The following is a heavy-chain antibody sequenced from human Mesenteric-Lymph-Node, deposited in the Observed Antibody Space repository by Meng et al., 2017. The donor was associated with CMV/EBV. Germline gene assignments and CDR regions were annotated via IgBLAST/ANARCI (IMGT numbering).Heavy chain of an antibody. J-gene: IGHJ6*02. V-gene: IGHV1-46*01. CDR1: GYTFTSYY. Sequence: ASVKVSCKASGYTFTSYYMHWVRQAPGQGLEWMGIINPSGGSTSYAQKFQGRVTMTRDTSTSTVYMELSSLRSEDTAVYYCARNRDGYSYRHNDNYYYYYGMDVWGQGTTVTVSS. CDR3: ARNRDGYSYRHNDNYYYYYGMDV. CDR2: INPSGGST. D-gene: IGHD5-18*01.